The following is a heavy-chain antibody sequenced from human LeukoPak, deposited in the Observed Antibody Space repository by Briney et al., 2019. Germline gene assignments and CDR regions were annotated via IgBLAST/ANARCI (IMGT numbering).Heavy chain of an antibody. CDR1: GFTLSDHY. CDR2: TRNKANSYTT. J-gene: IGHJ4*02. Sequence: GSLRLSCAASGFTLSDHYMDWVRQAPGKGLEWVGRTRNKANSYTTEYAASVKGRFTISRDDSKNSLYLQMNSLKIEDTAVYYCVRADTNYYFDYWGQGTLVTVSS. CDR3: VRADTNYYFDY. V-gene: IGHV3-72*01. D-gene: IGHD2-2*01.